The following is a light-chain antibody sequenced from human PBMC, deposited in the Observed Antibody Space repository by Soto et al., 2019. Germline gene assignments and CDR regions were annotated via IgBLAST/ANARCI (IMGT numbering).Light chain of an antibody. CDR3: QSYDIRVRVV. CDR2: GNS. J-gene: IGLJ2*01. Sequence: QSVLTQPPSVSGAPGRRVTISCTGSSSNIGAGYNVHWYQQLPGTAPKLLIYGNSNRPSGVPDRFSGSKSGTSASLAITGLQAEDEADYYCQSYDIRVRVVFGGGTKLTVL. V-gene: IGLV1-40*01. CDR1: SSNIGAGYN.